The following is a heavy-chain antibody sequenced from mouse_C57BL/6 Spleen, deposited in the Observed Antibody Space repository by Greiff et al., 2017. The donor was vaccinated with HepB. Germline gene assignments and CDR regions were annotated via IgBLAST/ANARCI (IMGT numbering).Heavy chain of an antibody. V-gene: IGHV1-50*01. CDR3: ARSSNGAMDY. D-gene: IGHD2-5*01. CDR2: IDPSDSYT. Sequence: VQLQQPGAELVKPGASVKLSCKASGYTFTSYWMQWVKQRPGQGLEWIGEIDPSDSYTNYNQKFKGKATLTVDTSSSTAYMQLSSLTSEDSAVYYCARSSNGAMDYWGQGTSVTVSS. J-gene: IGHJ4*01. CDR1: GYTFTSYW.